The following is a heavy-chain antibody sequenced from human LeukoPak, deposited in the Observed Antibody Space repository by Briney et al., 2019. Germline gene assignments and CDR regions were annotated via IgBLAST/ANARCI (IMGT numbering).Heavy chain of an antibody. CDR2: IYHSGST. Sequence: PETLSLTCAVSGYSISSGYYWGWIRQPPGKGLEWIGSIYHSGSTYYNPSLKSRVTISVDTSKNQFSLKLSSVTAADTAVYYCASLDGYRFDPWGQGTLVTVSS. V-gene: IGHV4-38-2*01. J-gene: IGHJ5*02. CDR1: GYSISSGYY. CDR3: ASLDGYRFDP. D-gene: IGHD5-24*01.